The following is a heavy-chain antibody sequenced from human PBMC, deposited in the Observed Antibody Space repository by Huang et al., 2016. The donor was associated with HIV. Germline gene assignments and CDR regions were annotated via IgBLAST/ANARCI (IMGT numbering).Heavy chain of an antibody. CDR1: GYNFTSYG. D-gene: IGHD2-2*01. V-gene: IGHV1-18*01. CDR2: FIAYKGVT. J-gene: IGHJ3*02. CDR3: ARDSPLLGVVIVVVPTAPNAFDI. Sequence: QVQLVQSGVEVKKPGASVKVSCKASGYNFTSYGLSWGRQAPGQWLEWMGLFIAYKGVTNHAHNVQGRVTMTTDTSTSTADIELRSLRSDDTAVYYCARDSPLLGVVIVVVPTAPNAFDIWGQGTMVTVSS.